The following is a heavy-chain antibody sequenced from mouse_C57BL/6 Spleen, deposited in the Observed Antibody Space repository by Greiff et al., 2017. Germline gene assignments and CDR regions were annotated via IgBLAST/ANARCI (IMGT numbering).Heavy chain of an antibody. CDR1: GYTFTDYY. CDR2: IYPGSGNT. V-gene: IGHV1-76*01. Sequence: QVQLQQSGAELVRPGASVKLSCKASGYTFTDYYINWVKQRPGQGLEWIARIYPGSGNTYYNEKFKGKATLTAEKSSSTAYMQLSSLTSEDSAVYFCARTITAGWYFDVWGTGATVTVSS. J-gene: IGHJ1*03. D-gene: IGHD1-1*01. CDR3: ARTITAGWYFDV.